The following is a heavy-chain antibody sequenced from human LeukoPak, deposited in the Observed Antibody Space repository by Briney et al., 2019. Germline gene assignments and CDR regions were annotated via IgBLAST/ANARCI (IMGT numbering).Heavy chain of an antibody. D-gene: IGHD6-19*01. J-gene: IGHJ4*02. CDR1: GYTFTSYD. Sequence: ASVKVSCKASGYTFTSYDINWVRQATGQGLEWMGWMNPNSGNTGYAQKFQGRVTITRNTSISTAYMELSSLRSEDTAVYYCARARSGRNSFLRGSKEYYFDYWGQGTLVTVSS. CDR2: MNPNSGNT. V-gene: IGHV1-8*03. CDR3: ARARSGRNSFLRGSKEYYFDY.